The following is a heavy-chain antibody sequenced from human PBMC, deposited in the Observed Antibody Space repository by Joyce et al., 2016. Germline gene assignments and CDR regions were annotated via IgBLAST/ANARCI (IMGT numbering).Heavy chain of an antibody. D-gene: IGHD3-16*01. CDR2: IFSSGQST. CDR3: AGEFGGSGNFDS. V-gene: IGHV1-46*01. J-gene: IGHJ4*02. Sequence: QVQLVQSGAEVKSPGASAKVSCKASGFIFSSYHMHWVRQPPGQGLEWMGIIFSSGQSTLYAQKFQGRGTMTMTRDMSTTTVYMQLSSLISEDTAVYYCAGEFGGSGNFDSWGQGTLVTVSS. CDR1: GFIFSSYH.